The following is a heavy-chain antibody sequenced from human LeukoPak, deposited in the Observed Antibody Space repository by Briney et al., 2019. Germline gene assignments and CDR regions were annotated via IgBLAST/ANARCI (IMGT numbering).Heavy chain of an antibody. D-gene: IGHD5-12*01. V-gene: IGHV3-30*18. J-gene: IGHJ6*02. Sequence: GGSLRLSCAASGFTFSSYGMHWVRQAPGKGLEWVAVISYDGSNKYYADSVKGRFTISRDNSKNTLYLQMNSLRAEDTAVYYCAKGLIGGYDFMDYYYGMDVWGQGTTVTVSS. CDR2: ISYDGSNK. CDR3: AKGLIGGYDFMDYYYGMDV. CDR1: GFTFSSYG.